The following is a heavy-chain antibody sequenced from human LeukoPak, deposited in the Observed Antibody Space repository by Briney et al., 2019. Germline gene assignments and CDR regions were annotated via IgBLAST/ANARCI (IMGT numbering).Heavy chain of an antibody. CDR3: ARGRKDYGDYYFDS. J-gene: IGHJ4*02. D-gene: IGHD4-17*01. V-gene: IGHV1-18*01. CDR1: GYTFTSYG. Sequence: ASMKVSCKASGYTFTSYGISWVQQAPGQGLEWMGWISAYNGNTNSAQKLQGRVTMTTDTSTNTAYMELRSLRSDDTAVYYCARGRKDYGDYYFDSWGQGTLVTVSS. CDR2: ISAYNGNT.